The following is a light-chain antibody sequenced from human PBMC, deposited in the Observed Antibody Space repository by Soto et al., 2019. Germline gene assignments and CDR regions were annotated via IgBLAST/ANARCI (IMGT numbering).Light chain of an antibody. CDR2: GAS. CDR1: QSVGTT. V-gene: IGKV3D-15*01. Sequence: EIVMTQFPDSRCVSPGESATLSCRASQSVGTTLAWYQQKPGQAPRLLIYGASTRASGCPPRFRGSGSGTDFTLNINYLRSEDIAVYFCQQYKEYVTFGGGTKVEV. CDR3: QQYKEYVT. J-gene: IGKJ4*01.